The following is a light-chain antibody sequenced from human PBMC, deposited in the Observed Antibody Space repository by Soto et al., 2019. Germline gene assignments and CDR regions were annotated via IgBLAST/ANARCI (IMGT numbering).Light chain of an antibody. CDR2: GVS. J-gene: IGKJ1*01. V-gene: IGKV3-20*01. CDR1: QSVRSSY. Sequence: EIVLTQSPGTLSLSPGERATLSCRASQSVRSSYLAWYQQKLGQAPRLLIYGVSNRATGIPDRFSGSGSGTDFTLTSSGLESEDFAVYYCQQYGTSPRTFGQGTKVEIK. CDR3: QQYGTSPRT.